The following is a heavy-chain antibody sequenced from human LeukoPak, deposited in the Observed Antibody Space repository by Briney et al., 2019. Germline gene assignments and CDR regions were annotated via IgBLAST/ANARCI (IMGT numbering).Heavy chain of an antibody. J-gene: IGHJ4*02. V-gene: IGHV4-59*01. CDR3: ARDRSYYNY. CDR2: IYYSGTT. CDR1: GGSISSYY. Sequence: SETLSLTCTVSGGSISSYYWSWIRQPPGKGLEWIGYIYYSGTTNYNPSLKSRVTISVDTSKKQLSLKLRSVTAADTAVYYCARDRSYYNYWGQGTLVTVSS.